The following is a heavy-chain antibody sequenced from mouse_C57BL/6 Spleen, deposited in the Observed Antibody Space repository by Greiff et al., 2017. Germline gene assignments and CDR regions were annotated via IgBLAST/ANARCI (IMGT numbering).Heavy chain of an antibody. CDR1: GFTFSSYG. CDR3: ACPYDYDEDYALDY. D-gene: IGHD2-4*01. CDR2: ISSGGSYT. Sequence: EVQLLESGADLVKPGGSLKLSCAASGFTFSSYGMSWVRQTPDKRLEWVATISSGGSYTYYPHKVKGRFTFSIDNAKNTLYLQMSSLKSEDTAEYYGACPYDYDEDYALDYWGQGTSVTVSS. V-gene: IGHV5-6*01. J-gene: IGHJ4*01.